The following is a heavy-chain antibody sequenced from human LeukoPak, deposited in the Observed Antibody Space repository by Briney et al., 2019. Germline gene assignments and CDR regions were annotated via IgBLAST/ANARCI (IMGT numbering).Heavy chain of an antibody. Sequence: QPGGSLRLSCAASGFTFSSYAMHWVRQAPGKGLEWVAVISYDGSNKYYADSVKGRFTISRDNSKNTLYLQVNSLRAEDTAVYYCARAFIAVAGYFDYWGQGTLVTVSS. CDR3: ARAFIAVAGYFDY. J-gene: IGHJ4*02. CDR1: GFTFSSYA. D-gene: IGHD6-19*01. V-gene: IGHV3-30*01. CDR2: ISYDGSNK.